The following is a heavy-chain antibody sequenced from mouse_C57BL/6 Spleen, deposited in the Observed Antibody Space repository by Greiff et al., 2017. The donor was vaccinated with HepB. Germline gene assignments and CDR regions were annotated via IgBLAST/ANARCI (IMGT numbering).Heavy chain of an antibody. V-gene: IGHV1-52*01. D-gene: IGHD2-5*01. CDR3: ARGYSNLFAY. CDR2: IDPSDSET. Sequence: VQLQQPGAELVRPGSSVKLSCKASGYAFTSYWMHWVKQRPIQGLEWIGNIDPSDSETHYNQKFKDKATLTVDKSSSTAYMQLSSLTSEDSAVYYCARGYSNLFAYWGQGTLVTVSA. CDR1: GYAFTSYW. J-gene: IGHJ3*01.